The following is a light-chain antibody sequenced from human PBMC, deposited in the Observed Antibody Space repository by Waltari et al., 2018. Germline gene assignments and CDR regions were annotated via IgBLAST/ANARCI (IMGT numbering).Light chain of an antibody. CDR3: GTWHSNSKTWV. CDR2: DVS. J-gene: IGLJ3*02. CDR1: SSDVGAYNY. V-gene: IGLV2-14*03. Sequence: QSALTQPASVSGSPGQSISISCTGTSSDVGAYNYVSWYQQHPGKAPKLMIYDVSNRPSGVSDRFAGSKSGNTASLTISGLQAEDEADYYCGTWHSNSKTWVFGGGTKLTVL.